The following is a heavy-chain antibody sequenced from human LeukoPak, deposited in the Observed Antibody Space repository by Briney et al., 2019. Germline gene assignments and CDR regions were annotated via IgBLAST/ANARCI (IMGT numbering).Heavy chain of an antibody. Sequence: GASVKVSCKASGYTFTSYDINWVRQAPGQGLEWMGWISAYNGNTNYAQKLQGRVTMTTDTSTSTAYMELRSLISDDTAVYYCARVKGFEYDNGDYANWSAFDIWGQGTMVTVSS. D-gene: IGHD4-17*01. CDR3: ARVKGFEYDNGDYANWSAFDI. CDR1: GYTFTSYD. J-gene: IGHJ3*02. CDR2: ISAYNGNT. V-gene: IGHV1-18*01.